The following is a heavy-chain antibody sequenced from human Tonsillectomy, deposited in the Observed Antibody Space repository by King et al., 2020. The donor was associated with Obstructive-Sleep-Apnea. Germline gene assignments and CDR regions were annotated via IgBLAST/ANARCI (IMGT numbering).Heavy chain of an antibody. V-gene: IGHV3-30*02. CDR1: GFTFSSYG. CDR2: IRYDGSNK. J-gene: IGHJ4*02. Sequence: VQLVESGGGVVQPGRSLRLSCAASGFTFSSYGMHWVRQAPGKGLEWVAFIRYDGSNKYYADSVKGRFTISRDNSKNTLYLQMNSLRAEDTAVYYCAKDEASYYDFWSGYYSVGYWGQGTLVTVSS. CDR3: AKDEASYYDFWSGYYSVGY. D-gene: IGHD3-3*01.